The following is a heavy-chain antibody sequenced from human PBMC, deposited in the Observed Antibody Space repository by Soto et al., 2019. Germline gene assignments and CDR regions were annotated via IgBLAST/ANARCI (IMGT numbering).Heavy chain of an antibody. V-gene: IGHV4-4*02. CDR1: GGSIRSSNW. D-gene: IGHD6-6*01. Sequence: QVQLQESGPGLVKPSGTLSLTCAVSGGSIRSSNWWSWVRQPPGKGLEWIGEIFHSGSTNYNPSLKSRVTLSVDKSKNQFSLKLSSVTAADTAVYYCARIIGRAARAFDYWGQGTLVTVSS. CDR3: ARIIGRAARAFDY. CDR2: IFHSGST. J-gene: IGHJ4*02.